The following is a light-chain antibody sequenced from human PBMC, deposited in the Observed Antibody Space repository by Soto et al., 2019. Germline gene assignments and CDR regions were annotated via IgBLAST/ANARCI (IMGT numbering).Light chain of an antibody. CDR2: GAS. Sequence: EIVMTQSPATLSLSPGERSTLSCRASQSVGINLAWYQQKPGQAPRLLIYGASTRATGIPARFSGSGSGTEFTLTISSLQSEDFAIYFCQRYNNWPPDRTFGQGTKGEIK. CDR1: QSVGIN. V-gene: IGKV3-15*01. J-gene: IGKJ1*01. CDR3: QRYNNWPPDRT.